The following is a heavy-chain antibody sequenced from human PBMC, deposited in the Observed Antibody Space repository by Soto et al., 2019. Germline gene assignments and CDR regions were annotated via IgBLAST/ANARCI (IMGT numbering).Heavy chain of an antibody. J-gene: IGHJ3*02. CDR2: IYYSGST. CDR3: AIDSYCFSSYCYDPDAFDI. D-gene: IGHD3-22*01. V-gene: IGHV4-39*01. CDR1: GGSISSSSYY. Sequence: LSLTCTVSGGSISSSSYYWGWIRQPPGKGLEWIGSIYYSGSTYYNPSLKSRVTISVDTSKNQFSLKLSSVTAADTAVYYCAIDSYCFSSYCYDPDAFDIWGQGTMVTVSS.